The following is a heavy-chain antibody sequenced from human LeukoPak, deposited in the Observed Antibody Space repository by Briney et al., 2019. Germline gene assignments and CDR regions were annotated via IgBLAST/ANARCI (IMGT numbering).Heavy chain of an antibody. V-gene: IGHV4-39*01. J-gene: IGHJ5*02. Sequence: KPSETLSLTCTVSGGSISSSSCYWGWIRQPPGKELEWIGSIYYSGSTYYNPSLKSRVTISVDTSKNQFSLKLSSVTAADTAVYYCARVDSSSPRNWFDPWGQGTLVTVSS. D-gene: IGHD6-13*01. CDR2: IYYSGST. CDR1: GGSISSSSCY. CDR3: ARVDSSSPRNWFDP.